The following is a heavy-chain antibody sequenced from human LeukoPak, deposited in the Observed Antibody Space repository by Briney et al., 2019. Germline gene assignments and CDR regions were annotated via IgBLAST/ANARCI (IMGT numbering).Heavy chain of an antibody. V-gene: IGHV3-74*01. CDR1: GFTFSNSW. J-gene: IGHJ4*02. CDR2: INSDGKTT. D-gene: IGHD3-16*02. Sequence: GGSLRLSCAASGFTFSNSWMHWVRLAPGKGLVWVSRINSDGKTTTYADSVKGRFTISRDNAKNTLYLQMNSLSAEDTAVYYCAKSQGIMITFGGVIVDYWGQGTLVTVSS. CDR3: AKSQGIMITFGGVIVDY.